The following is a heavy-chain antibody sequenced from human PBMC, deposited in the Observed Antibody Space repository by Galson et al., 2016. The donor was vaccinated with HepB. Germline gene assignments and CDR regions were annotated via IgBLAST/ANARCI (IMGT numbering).Heavy chain of an antibody. CDR3: ADMGATDDY. D-gene: IGHD1-26*01. V-gene: IGHV3-7*01. Sequence: SLRLSCAAPGLSVKIMNWVRQTPGKGLEWVANINQDGREMSYGDSVKGRFTISRDNAKKSLYLQMNSLRVEDTAVYYCADMGATDDYWGQGTLVTVSS. J-gene: IGHJ4*02. CDR1: GLSVKI. CDR2: INQDGREM.